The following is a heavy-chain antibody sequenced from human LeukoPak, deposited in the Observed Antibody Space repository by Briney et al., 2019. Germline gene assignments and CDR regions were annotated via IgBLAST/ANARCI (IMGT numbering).Heavy chain of an antibody. V-gene: IGHV1-24*01. CDR3: ATGLVEAAPDSYYYMDV. D-gene: IGHD2-21*02. CDR1: GYTLTELS. J-gene: IGHJ6*03. CDR2: FDPEDGET. Sequence: ASVKVSCKVSGYTLTELSMHWVRQAPGKGLGWMGGFDPEDGETIYAQKFQGRVTMTEDTSTDTAYMELSSLRTEDTAVYYCATGLVEAAPDSYYYMDVWGKGTTVTVSS.